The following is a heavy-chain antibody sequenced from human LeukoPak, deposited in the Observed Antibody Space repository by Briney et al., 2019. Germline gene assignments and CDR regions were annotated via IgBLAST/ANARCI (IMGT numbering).Heavy chain of an antibody. V-gene: IGHV4-34*01. D-gene: IGHD3-22*01. Sequence: SETLSLTCAVYGGSFSGCYWSWIRQPPGKGLEWIGEINHSGSTNYNPSLKSRVTISVDTSKNQFSLKLSSVTAADTAVYYCARGHATMIVVVNPFDYWGQGTLVTVPS. CDR2: INHSGST. CDR3: ARGHATMIVVVNPFDY. J-gene: IGHJ4*02. CDR1: GGSFSGCY.